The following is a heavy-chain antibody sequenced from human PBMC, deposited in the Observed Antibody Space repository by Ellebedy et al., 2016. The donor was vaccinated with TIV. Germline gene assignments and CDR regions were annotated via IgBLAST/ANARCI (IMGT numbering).Heavy chain of an antibody. CDR3: AKDPTLDSSDYYGDYFDF. CDR1: GFTFSNYA. V-gene: IGHV3-23*01. Sequence: GESLKISCAASGFTFSNYAMSWVRQAPGKGLEWVSGTSGGGATTYYADSVKGRFTISRDNSKNTLYLQLSSLRAEDTAVYYCAKDPTLDSSDYYGDYFDFWGQGSLVTVSS. J-gene: IGHJ4*02. CDR2: TSGGGATT. D-gene: IGHD3-22*01.